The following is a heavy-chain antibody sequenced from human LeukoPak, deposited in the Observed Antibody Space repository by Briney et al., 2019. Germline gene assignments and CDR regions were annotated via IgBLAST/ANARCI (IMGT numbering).Heavy chain of an antibody. Sequence: SETLSLTCAVSGYSISTSNWWGWIRQSPGKGLEWIGYIYYTGSTYYKPSLKSRVTMSVDTSKNQFSLKLSSVTAVDTAVYYCARYDILTGLQGGFFDYWGQGTLVTVSS. V-gene: IGHV4-28*01. CDR3: ARYDILTGLQGGFFDY. D-gene: IGHD3-9*01. CDR2: IYYTGST. J-gene: IGHJ4*02. CDR1: GYSISTSNW.